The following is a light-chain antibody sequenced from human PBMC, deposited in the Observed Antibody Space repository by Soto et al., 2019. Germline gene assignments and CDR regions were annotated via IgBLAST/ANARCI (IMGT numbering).Light chain of an antibody. CDR1: ESVRSD. CDR3: QQYNDWPTIT. V-gene: IGKV3-15*01. Sequence: ERVMTQSPVTLSVTPGTSATLSCRASESVRSDLAWYQQKPGQAPRLLIYGGSLRAADVPARFSGSGSGTEFTLTISSLQSEDSAVYYCQQYNDWPTITFGQGTRLETK. CDR2: GGS. J-gene: IGKJ5*01.